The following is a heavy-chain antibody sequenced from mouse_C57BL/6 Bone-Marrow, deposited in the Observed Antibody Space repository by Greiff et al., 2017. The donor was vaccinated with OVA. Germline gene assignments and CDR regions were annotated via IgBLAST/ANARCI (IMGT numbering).Heavy chain of an antibody. D-gene: IGHD2-5*01. CDR2: IDPSASYT. J-gene: IGHJ4*01. Sequence: QVQLQQPGAELVRPGTSVKLSCKASGYTFTSYWLHWVKQRPGHGLEWIGVIDPSASYTTSNQTFKGKPTLTVDTSSSTAYIHLSSLPSEHSAVFDCARYDYRSYVGDAMDYWGQGTSVTVSA. V-gene: IGHV1-59*01. CDR1: GYTFTSYW. CDR3: ARYDYRSYVGDAMDY.